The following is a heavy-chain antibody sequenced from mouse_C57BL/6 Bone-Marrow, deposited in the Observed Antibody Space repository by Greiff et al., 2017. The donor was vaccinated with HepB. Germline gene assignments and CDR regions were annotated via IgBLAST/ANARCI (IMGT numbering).Heavy chain of an antibody. J-gene: IGHJ2*01. CDR1: GFTFSSYG. D-gene: IGHD1-1*01. Sequence: VQLKESGGDLVKPGGSLKLSCAASGFTFSSYGMSWVRQTPDKRLAWVATISSGGSYTYYPDSVKGRFTISRDNAKNTLYLQMSSLKSEDTAMYYCARQRITTVYFDYWGQGTTLTVSS. CDR2: ISSGGSYT. CDR3: ARQRITTVYFDY. V-gene: IGHV5-6*01.